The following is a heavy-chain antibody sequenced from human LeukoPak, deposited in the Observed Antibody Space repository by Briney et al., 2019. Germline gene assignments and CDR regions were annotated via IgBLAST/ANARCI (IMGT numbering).Heavy chain of an antibody. CDR1: GFTVRSNY. D-gene: IGHD3-22*01. V-gene: IGHV3-66*02. Sequence: GGSLRLSCAASGFTVRSNYMSWVRQAPGKGLEWVSVIYSGGSTYYADSVKGRFTISRDNSKNTLYLQMNSLRAEDTAVYYCARGGTTTVATFDYWGQGTQVTVRS. J-gene: IGHJ4*02. CDR2: IYSGGST. CDR3: ARGGTTTVATFDY.